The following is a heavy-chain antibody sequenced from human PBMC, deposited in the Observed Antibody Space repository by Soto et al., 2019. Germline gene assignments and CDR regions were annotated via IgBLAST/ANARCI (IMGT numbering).Heavy chain of an antibody. Sequence: QVQLVESGGGVVQPGRSLRLSCAASGFTFSSYAMHWVRQAPGRGLGWGAVIWFDGIKKNYADPVKGQFTISRDNSKNTLYLQMNSLRAEDTAVYYCARDLWGYYYYGMDVWGQGTTVTVSS. D-gene: IGHD3-16*01. CDR1: GFTFSSYA. CDR2: IWFDGIKK. J-gene: IGHJ6*02. V-gene: IGHV3-33*01. CDR3: ARDLWGYYYYGMDV.